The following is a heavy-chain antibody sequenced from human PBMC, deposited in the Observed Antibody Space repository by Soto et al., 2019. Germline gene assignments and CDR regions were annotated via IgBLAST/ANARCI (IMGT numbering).Heavy chain of an antibody. CDR2: INHLGSI. V-gene: IGHV4-34*01. Sequence: SETLSLTCVVSGGSLCDYFWSWIRQPPGMALEWIGEINHLGSINYSPSFQGHVTISADKSISTAYLQWSSLKASDTAMYYCAVHDIVVVVAATKHGMDVWGQGTTVTVSS. CDR1: GGSLCDYF. J-gene: IGHJ6*02. CDR3: AVHDIVVVVAATKHGMDV. D-gene: IGHD2-15*01.